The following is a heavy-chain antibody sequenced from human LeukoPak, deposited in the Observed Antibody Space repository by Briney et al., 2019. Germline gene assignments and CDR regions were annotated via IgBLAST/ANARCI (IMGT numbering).Heavy chain of an antibody. CDR1: GGFFGGYY. CDR3: ARSLLWPTGASES. CDR2: INHSGWT. D-gene: IGHD2-8*02. J-gene: IGHJ3*02. V-gene: IGHV4-34*01. Sequence: PSETLSLTCAVYGGFFGGYYWTWIRQSPGKGLKWIGEINHSGWTNYNPSLESRVTISLDASRTQFSLKMNSLTAADTAVYFCARSLLWPTGASESWGQGTTVTVSS.